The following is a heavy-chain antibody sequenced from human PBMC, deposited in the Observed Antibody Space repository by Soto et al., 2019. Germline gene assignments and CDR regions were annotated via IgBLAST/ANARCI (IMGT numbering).Heavy chain of an antibody. CDR3: ARGGVGYCSGGLNCYPAFDY. CDR1: GFTFSNYW. D-gene: IGHD2-15*01. Sequence: EVQLVESGGGLVQPGGFLRLSCAASGFTFSNYWMHWVRQAPGKGLVWVSRINGDGSSTSYVDSVKGRFTISRDNAKNTLYLQMNSLRAEDAAVYYCARGGVGYCSGGLNCYPAFDYWGQGTLVTVSS. J-gene: IGHJ4*02. CDR2: INGDGSST. V-gene: IGHV3-74*01.